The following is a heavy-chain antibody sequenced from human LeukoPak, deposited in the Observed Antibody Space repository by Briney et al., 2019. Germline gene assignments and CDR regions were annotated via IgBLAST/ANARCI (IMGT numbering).Heavy chain of an antibody. J-gene: IGHJ4*02. CDR3: ARALEGASVGVDS. D-gene: IGHD1-26*01. V-gene: IGHV3-74*01. CDR1: EFSFSSYW. CDR2: INGDGSTT. Sequence: PGGSLRLSCVASEFSFSSYWMHWVRHVPGKGRVWVSRINGDGSTTIYADSVKGRLTISRDNAKNTLYLQMNSLRAEDTAVYYCARALEGASVGVDSWGQGTLVTVSS.